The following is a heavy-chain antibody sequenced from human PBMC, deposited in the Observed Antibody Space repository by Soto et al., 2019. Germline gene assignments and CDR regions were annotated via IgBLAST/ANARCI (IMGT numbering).Heavy chain of an antibody. Sequence: QVQLQESGPGLVKPSQTLSLTCTVSGGSISSGDYYWSWIRQPPGKGLEWIGYIYYSGSNYYNPSPRSRVTISVDTSKNQFSLKLSSVTAADTAVYYCARVHYDSSGYYSDNKEKNAFDIWGQGTMVTVSS. D-gene: IGHD3-22*01. CDR2: IYYSGSN. CDR3: ARVHYDSSGYYSDNKEKNAFDI. CDR1: GGSISSGDYY. J-gene: IGHJ3*02. V-gene: IGHV4-30-4*01.